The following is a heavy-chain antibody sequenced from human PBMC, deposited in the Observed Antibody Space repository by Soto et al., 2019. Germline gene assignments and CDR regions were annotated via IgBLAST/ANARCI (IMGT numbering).Heavy chain of an antibody. Sequence: SETLSLTCTVSGGSITRNNHYWGWIRQSPGKGLEWIGNILYSGSTNYNPSLKSRVTISVETSKNQFSLKMSSVTAAGTAVYYCARLGSSGWYQGSYFDYWGQGTLVTVSS. CDR1: GGSITRNNHY. CDR3: ARLGSSGWYQGSYFDY. CDR2: ILYSGST. V-gene: IGHV4-39*01. J-gene: IGHJ4*02. D-gene: IGHD6-19*01.